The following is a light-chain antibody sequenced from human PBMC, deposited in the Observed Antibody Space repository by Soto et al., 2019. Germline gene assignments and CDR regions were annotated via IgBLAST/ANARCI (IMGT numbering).Light chain of an antibody. V-gene: IGKV3-20*01. CDR1: QSISSSY. CDR2: GAS. CDR3: QQYGSSPLYT. Sequence: EIVLTQSPGTMSFSPGERATLSCRASQSISSSYLAWYQKRPGQAPRLLIYGASSRATGIPERFSGSGSWTDFSLTISRLDHEDFAVYYCQQYGSSPLYTFGQGTKLEIK. J-gene: IGKJ2*01.